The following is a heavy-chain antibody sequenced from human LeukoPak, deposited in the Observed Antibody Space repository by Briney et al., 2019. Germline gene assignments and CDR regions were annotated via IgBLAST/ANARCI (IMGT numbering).Heavy chain of an antibody. CDR1: GFTFSKYG. Sequence: GGSLRLSCAASGFTFSKYGMHWVRQAPGKGLEWVAFIRYDGSNKYYADSVKGRFTISRDNSKNTLYLQMNSLRAEDTAVYYCAKSGYCSSTSCSDWFDPWGQGTLVTVSS. J-gene: IGHJ5*02. D-gene: IGHD2-2*01. CDR2: IRYDGSNK. V-gene: IGHV3-30*02. CDR3: AKSGYCSSTSCSDWFDP.